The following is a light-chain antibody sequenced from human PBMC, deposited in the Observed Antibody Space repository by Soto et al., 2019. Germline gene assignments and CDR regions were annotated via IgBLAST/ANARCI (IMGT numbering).Light chain of an antibody. CDR1: QDISNY. CDR3: QQYDNLPLT. V-gene: IGKV1-33*01. CDR2: DAS. Sequence: DIQMTQSPSSLSASVGDRVTITCQASQDISNYLNWYQQKPGKAPKLLIYDASNLETGVPSRFSGSGSGTDFIFTISSLQPEDIATYYCQQYDNLPLTFGGGTKVDNK. J-gene: IGKJ4*01.